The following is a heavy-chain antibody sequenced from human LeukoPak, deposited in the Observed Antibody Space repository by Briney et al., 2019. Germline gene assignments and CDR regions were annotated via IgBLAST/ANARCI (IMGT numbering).Heavy chain of an antibody. CDR3: ARHEAAGLCDY. CDR1: GGSISSSSYY. J-gene: IGHJ4*02. Sequence: PSETLSLTCTVSGGSISSSSYYWGWIRQPPGKGLEWIGSMDYSGSTYCNPSLKSRVTVSVDTSRNQFALKLSSVTAADTAVYYCARHEAAGLCDYWGQGTLVTVSS. V-gene: IGHV4-39*01. CDR2: MDYSGST. D-gene: IGHD6-13*01.